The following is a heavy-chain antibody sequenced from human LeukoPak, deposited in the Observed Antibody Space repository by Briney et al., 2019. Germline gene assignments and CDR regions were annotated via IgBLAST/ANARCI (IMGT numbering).Heavy chain of an antibody. J-gene: IGHJ6*03. CDR2: IYYSGST. CDR1: GGSISSSSYY. Sequence: SETLSLTCTVSGGSISSSSYYWGWIRQPPGKGLEWIGSIYYSGSTYYNPSLKSRVTISVDTSKNQFSLKLSPVTAADTAVYYCARRTGEYSSGLKNYYYYYYMDVWGKGTTVTISS. D-gene: IGHD6-19*01. CDR3: ARRTGEYSSGLKNYYYYYYMDV. V-gene: IGHV4-39*01.